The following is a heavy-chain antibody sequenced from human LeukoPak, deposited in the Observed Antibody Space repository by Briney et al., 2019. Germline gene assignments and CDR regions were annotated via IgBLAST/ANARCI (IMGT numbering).Heavy chain of an antibody. D-gene: IGHD3-10*01. CDR2: INHSGST. V-gene: IGHV4-34*01. Sequence: SETLSLTCAVYGGSFSGYYWSWIRQPPGKGLEWIGEINHSGSTNYNPSLKSRVTISVDTSKNQFSLKLSSVTAADTAVYYCARGLGYYGSGSPDRNWFDPWGQGTLVTVSS. J-gene: IGHJ5*02. CDR3: ARGLGYYGSGSPDRNWFDP. CDR1: GGSFSGYY.